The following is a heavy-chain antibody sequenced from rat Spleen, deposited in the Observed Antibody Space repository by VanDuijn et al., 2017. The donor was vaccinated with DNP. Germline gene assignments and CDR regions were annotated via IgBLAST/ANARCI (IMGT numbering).Heavy chain of an antibody. CDR2: ISYEGSST. CDR3: ARGSGTYYWYFDF. V-gene: IGHV5-22*01. CDR1: GFTFSDYN. D-gene: IGHD5-1*01. J-gene: IGHJ1*01. Sequence: EVQLVESGGGLVQPGRSLKLSCAASGFTFSDYNMAWVRQAPKKGLEWVASISYEGSSTYYGDSVKGRFIISRDNARNTLYLQMNSLRSEDTATYFCARGSGTYYWYFDFWGPGTMVTVSS.